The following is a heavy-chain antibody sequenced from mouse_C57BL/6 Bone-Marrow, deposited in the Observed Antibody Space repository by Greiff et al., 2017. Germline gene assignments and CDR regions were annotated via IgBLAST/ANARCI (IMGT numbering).Heavy chain of an antibody. D-gene: IGHD2-14*01. CDR1: GYTFTSYG. V-gene: IGHV1-81*01. CDR2: IYPRSGNT. Sequence: VQLQQSGAELARPGASVKLSCKASGYTFTSYGISWVKQRTGQGLEWIGEIYPRSGNTYYNEKFKGKATLTADKSSSTAYMELRSLTSEDSAVYFCARSNYRGMDYWGQGTSVTVSS. CDR3: ARSNYRGMDY. J-gene: IGHJ4*01.